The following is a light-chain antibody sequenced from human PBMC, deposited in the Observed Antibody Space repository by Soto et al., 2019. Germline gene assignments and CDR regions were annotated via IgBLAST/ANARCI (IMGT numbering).Light chain of an antibody. Sequence: LLTQSPATLSVSPGQRVTLSCRASQSISSYLAWYQQRPGQPSRLLIYDASNRATGIPARFSGSGSGTDFTLTISSLEPEDFATYYCQQSYSTPITFGQGTRLEI. J-gene: IGKJ5*01. CDR1: QSISSY. V-gene: IGKV3-11*01. CDR2: DAS. CDR3: QQSYSTPIT.